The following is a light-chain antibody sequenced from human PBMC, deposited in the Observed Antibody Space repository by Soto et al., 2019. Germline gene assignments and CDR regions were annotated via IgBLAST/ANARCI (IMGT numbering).Light chain of an antibody. Sequence: DIQMTQTPSSLSASVGDRATITCRASQSISSYLNWYQQKPGKAPKLLIYAASSLQSGVPSRFSGSGSGTDFTLTISSLQPEDFATYYCQQLHDYPITFGQGTRLEIK. J-gene: IGKJ5*01. CDR1: QSISSY. V-gene: IGKV1-39*01. CDR3: QQLHDYPIT. CDR2: AAS.